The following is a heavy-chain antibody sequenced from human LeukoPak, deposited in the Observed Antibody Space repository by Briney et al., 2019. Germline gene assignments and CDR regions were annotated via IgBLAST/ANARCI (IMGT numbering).Heavy chain of an antibody. D-gene: IGHD5-24*01. CDR2: IYYSGST. Sequence: NPSETLSLTCTVSGGSISTYYWSWIRQPPGKGLEWIGYIYYSGSTSYNPSLKSRVTISVDTSKNQFSLRLSSVTAADTAVYYCARQGNGYHFDYWGQGTLVTVSS. CDR1: GGSISTYY. CDR3: ARQGNGYHFDY. J-gene: IGHJ4*02. V-gene: IGHV4-59*08.